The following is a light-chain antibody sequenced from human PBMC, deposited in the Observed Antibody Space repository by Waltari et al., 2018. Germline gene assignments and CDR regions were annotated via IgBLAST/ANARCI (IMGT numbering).Light chain of an antibody. CDR2: RNN. Sequence: QSVLTQPPSASGTPGQRVTISCSGSSSNIGRNYVYWYQQLPGTAPKLLIYRNNQRPSGVPDRFSGSKSGTSASLAISGLRSEDEADYYCAAWDDSLSARYVFGTGTKVTVL. J-gene: IGLJ1*01. V-gene: IGLV1-47*01. CDR3: AAWDDSLSARYV. CDR1: SSNIGRNY.